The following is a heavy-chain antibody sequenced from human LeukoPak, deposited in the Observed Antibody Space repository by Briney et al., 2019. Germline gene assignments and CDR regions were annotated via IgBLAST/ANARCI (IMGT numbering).Heavy chain of an antibody. CDR3: ARWGRKVSYFDY. CDR2: INPSGGST. J-gene: IGHJ4*02. D-gene: IGHD3-16*01. V-gene: IGHV1-46*01. CDR1: GYTFTSHD. Sequence: ASVKVSCKASGYTFTSHDINWVRQAPGQGLEWTGIINPSGGSTSYAQKFQGRVTMTRDTSTSTVYMELSSLRSEDTAVYYCARWGRKVSYFDYWGQGTLVTVSS.